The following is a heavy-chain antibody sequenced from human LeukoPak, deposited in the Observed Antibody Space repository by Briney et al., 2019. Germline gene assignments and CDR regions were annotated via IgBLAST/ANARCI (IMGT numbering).Heavy chain of an antibody. D-gene: IGHD3-22*01. V-gene: IGHV4-59*01. CDR3: ARGYDSSAYYPFNY. Sequence: PETLSLTCTVSGGSISSSYWSWIRQPPGKGLEWIGYIYYSGSTSYNPSLKSRVTISVDTSKNQFSLMLSSVTAADTAVYYCARGYDSSAYYPFNYWGQGTQVTVSS. CDR2: IYYSGST. J-gene: IGHJ4*02. CDR1: GGSISSSY.